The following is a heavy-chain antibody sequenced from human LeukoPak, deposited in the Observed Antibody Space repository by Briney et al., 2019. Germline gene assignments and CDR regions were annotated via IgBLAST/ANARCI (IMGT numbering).Heavy chain of an antibody. D-gene: IGHD6-13*01. CDR1: GFTFSSYS. CDR2: ISSSSSTI. J-gene: IGHJ6*03. V-gene: IGHV3-48*04. Sequence: GGSLRLSCAASGFTFSSYSMNWVRQAPGKGLEWVSYISSSSSTIYYADSVKGRFTISRDNAKNSLYLQMNSLRAEDTAVYYCARAGLTAAGIVYYYYYYMDVWGKGTTVTVSS. CDR3: ARAGLTAAGIVYYYYYYMDV.